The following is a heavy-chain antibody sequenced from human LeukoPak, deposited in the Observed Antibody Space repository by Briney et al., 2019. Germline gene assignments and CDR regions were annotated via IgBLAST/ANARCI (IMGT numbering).Heavy chain of an antibody. Sequence: GGSLRLSCAASGFTFDNYAMIWVRLVPGRGLEYVSVISGSGDGTYSADSVRGRFTISRDDSKNTLYLEMNSLRVEDTAVYHCAKGRNSYDSGRCHSSNCYYGMDVWGQGTTVTVSS. CDR1: GFTFDNYA. CDR2: ISGSGDGT. D-gene: IGHD3-10*01. V-gene: IGHV3-23*01. CDR3: AKGRNSYDSGRCHSSNCYYGMDV. J-gene: IGHJ6*02.